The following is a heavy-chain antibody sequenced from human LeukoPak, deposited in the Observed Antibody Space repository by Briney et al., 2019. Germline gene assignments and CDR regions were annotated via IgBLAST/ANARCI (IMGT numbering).Heavy chain of an antibody. D-gene: IGHD3-9*01. V-gene: IGHV5-10-1*01. CDR1: GYSFTSYW. J-gene: IGHJ4*02. Sequence: GESLRISCKGSGYSFTSYWISWVRQMPGNGLEWMGRIDPSDSYTNYSPSFQGHVTISADKSISTAYLQWSSLKASDTSMYYCARQGLGDYDILTGYYGIDYWGQGTLVTVSS. CDR3: ARQGLGDYDILTGYYGIDY. CDR2: IDPSDSYT.